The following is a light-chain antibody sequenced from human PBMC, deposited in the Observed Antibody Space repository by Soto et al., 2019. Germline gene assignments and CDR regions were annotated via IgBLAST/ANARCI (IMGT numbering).Light chain of an antibody. Sequence: IVLTQSPATLSVSPGDRATLSCRTSQSVSSNLAWYHQKPGQTPRLLIYGASTRAAGIPARFSGSESGTEFTLTISSLQSEDFAVYYCQQYDNWPWTFGHGTKVEIK. V-gene: IGKV3-15*01. J-gene: IGKJ1*01. CDR2: GAS. CDR3: QQYDNWPWT. CDR1: QSVSSN.